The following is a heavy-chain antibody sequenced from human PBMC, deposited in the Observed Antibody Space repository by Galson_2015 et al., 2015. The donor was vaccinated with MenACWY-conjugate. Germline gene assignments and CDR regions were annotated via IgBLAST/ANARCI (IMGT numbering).Heavy chain of an antibody. J-gene: IGHJ4*02. D-gene: IGHD3-3*01. Sequence: SLRLSCAASGFTFSSYVMHWVRQAPGKGLEWVAVISEDGNNKNYADSVKGRFTISRDNSKNALYLQMNTLRAEDTAVYYCAREGNDYDFWSTYYYYFDYWGQGTPVTVSS. CDR1: GFTFSSYV. CDR3: AREGNDYDFWSTYYYYFDY. V-gene: IGHV3-30-3*01. CDR2: ISEDGNNK.